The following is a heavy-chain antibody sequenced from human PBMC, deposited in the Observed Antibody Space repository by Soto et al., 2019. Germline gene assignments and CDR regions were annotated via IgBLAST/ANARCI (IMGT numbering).Heavy chain of an antibody. Sequence: QITLEESGPTLLKPTQTLTLTCTFSGFTLNTSGVRVDWIRQPPRNALEWLALIYWDGDKRYSPSLKSILTITKDTSNTQVVLSLTTMDPADTATYYCVHAIKGSGSYYRGYFFDSWGQGTLVTVSS. CDR1: GFTLNTSGVR. CDR3: VHAIKGSGSYYRGYFFDS. J-gene: IGHJ4*02. CDR2: IYWDGDK. V-gene: IGHV2-5*02. D-gene: IGHD3-10*01.